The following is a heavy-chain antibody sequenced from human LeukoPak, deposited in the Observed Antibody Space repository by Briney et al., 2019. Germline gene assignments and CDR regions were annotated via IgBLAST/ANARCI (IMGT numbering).Heavy chain of an antibody. V-gene: IGHV1-2*02. CDR2: INPNSGGT. CDR3: ARNKEGKSLDY. CDR1: GYTFTGYY. J-gene: IGHJ4*02. Sequence: ASVKVSCKASGYTFTGYYMHWVRQAPGQGLEWMGWINPNSGGTNYAQKFQGRVTVTRGTSISTAYMELNRLKFDDTAVYYCARNKEGKSLDYWGQGTLVTVSS.